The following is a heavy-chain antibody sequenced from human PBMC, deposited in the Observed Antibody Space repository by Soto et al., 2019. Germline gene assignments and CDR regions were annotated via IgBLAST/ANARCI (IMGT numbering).Heavy chain of an antibody. V-gene: IGHV5-51*01. CDR1: GYSITSYW. Sequence: GESLELSCKGSGYSITSYWIGWVRQLPGKGLEGMGIIYPGDSDTRYSPSFQGQVTISADKSISTAYLQWSSLEAADTSLSCCANAILPGYYSYYSLDVWGQGTMVTVSS. CDR3: ANAILPGYYSYYSLDV. J-gene: IGHJ6*03. D-gene: IGHD2-21*01. CDR2: IYPGDSDT.